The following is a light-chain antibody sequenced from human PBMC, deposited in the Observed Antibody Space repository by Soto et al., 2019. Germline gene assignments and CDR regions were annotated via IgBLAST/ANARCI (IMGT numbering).Light chain of an antibody. V-gene: IGLV2-8*01. CDR3: CSYAGSNNFV. J-gene: IGLJ1*01. Sequence: QSALTQPASVSGSPGQSITISCTVTSSDVGGYNYVSWYQQHPGKAPKLMIYEVTKRPSGVPDRFSGSKSGNTASLTVSGLQAEDEADYYCCSYAGSNNFVFGTGTKITVL. CDR2: EVT. CDR1: SSDVGGYNY.